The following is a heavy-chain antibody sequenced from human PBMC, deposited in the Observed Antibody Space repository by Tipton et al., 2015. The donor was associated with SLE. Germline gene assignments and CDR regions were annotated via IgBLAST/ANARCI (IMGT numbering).Heavy chain of an antibody. J-gene: IGHJ4*02. CDR3: ARYPGRTYPVDY. V-gene: IGHV3-7*01. CDR1: GFTFTNYW. CDR2: IKHDGSET. Sequence: SLRLSCVASGFTFTNYWMTWVRLAPEKGLEWVANIKHDGSETYYVDSVRGRFTVSRDNAKNSLYLQMDSLRAEDTAVYYCARYPGRTYPVDYWGQGTLVTVSS.